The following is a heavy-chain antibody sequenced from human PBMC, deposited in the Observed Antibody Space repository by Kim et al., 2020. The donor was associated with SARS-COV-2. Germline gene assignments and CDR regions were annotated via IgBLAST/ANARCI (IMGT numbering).Heavy chain of an antibody. D-gene: IGHD6-19*01. V-gene: IGHV4-61*03. J-gene: IGHJ4*02. CDR3: AREIYSSGWSTFDS. Sequence: YNPSLKNRVTISVDTSKNHFSLRLRSVTAADTAVYFCAREIYSSGWSTFDSWGQGLLVTVSS.